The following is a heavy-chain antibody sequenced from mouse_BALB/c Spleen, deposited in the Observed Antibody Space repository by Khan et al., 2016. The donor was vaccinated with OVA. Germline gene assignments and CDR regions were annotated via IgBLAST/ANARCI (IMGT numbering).Heavy chain of an antibody. CDR1: GFTFTNYG. CDR2: INTYTGKP. CDR3: ARVGYNGTMDC. V-gene: IGHV9-3-1*01. D-gene: IGHD2-14*01. J-gene: IGHJ4*01. Sequence: QIQLVQSGPELKKPGETVQISCKASGFTFTNYGMNWVKQAPGKGLKWMGWINTYTGKPTFDDDFKGRFAFSLETSASTAYLQINSLKNEDTATYSCARVGYNGTMDCWGQGTSVTVSS.